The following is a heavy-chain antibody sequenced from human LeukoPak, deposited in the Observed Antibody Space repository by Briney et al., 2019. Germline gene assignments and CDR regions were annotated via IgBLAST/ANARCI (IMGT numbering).Heavy chain of an antibody. CDR2: IKQDGSEK. Sequence: PGGSLRLSCAASGFTFSSYWMSWVRQAPGKGLEWVANIKQDGSEKYYVDSVKGRFTISRDNAKNSLYLQMNSLGAEDTAVYYCARNGTVTTRRYYYYYYMDVWGKGTTVTVSS. CDR1: GFTFSSYW. CDR3: ARNGTVTTRRYYYYYYMDV. V-gene: IGHV3-7*01. D-gene: IGHD4-17*01. J-gene: IGHJ6*03.